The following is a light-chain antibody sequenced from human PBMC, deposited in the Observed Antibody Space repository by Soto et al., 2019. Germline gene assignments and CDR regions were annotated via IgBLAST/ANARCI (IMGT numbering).Light chain of an antibody. J-gene: IGLJ2*01. CDR2: DVS. CDR3: SSYTSSSTVV. Sequence: QSVLTQPASVSGSTRQSITISCTGTSSDVGGYNYVSWYQQHPGKAPKHMIYDVSNRPSGVSNRFSGSKSGNTASLTISGLQAEDEADYYCSSYTSSSTVVFGGGTKLTVL. CDR1: SSDVGGYNY. V-gene: IGLV2-14*01.